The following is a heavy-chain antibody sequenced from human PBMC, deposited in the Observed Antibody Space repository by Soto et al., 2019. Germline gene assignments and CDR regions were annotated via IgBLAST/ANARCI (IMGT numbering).Heavy chain of an antibody. CDR3: ASPITMVRGVRYFDY. Sequence: PSETLSLTCTVSGGSISSSSYYWGWIHQPPGKGLEWIGNIYNSGRTYYNPSLKSRVTISVDTSKDRFSLKLSSVTAADTATYYCASPITMVRGVRYFDYWGQGTLVTVSS. CDR1: GGSISSSSYY. J-gene: IGHJ4*02. CDR2: IYNSGRT. V-gene: IGHV4-39*01. D-gene: IGHD3-10*01.